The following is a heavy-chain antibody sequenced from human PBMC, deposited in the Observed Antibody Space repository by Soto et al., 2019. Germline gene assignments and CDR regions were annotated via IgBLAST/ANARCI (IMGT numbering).Heavy chain of an antibody. D-gene: IGHD2-21*02. CDR1: GFTFNTYA. V-gene: IGHV3-23*01. CDR2: ISGSGGTI. CDR3: AKGFIVVVTAIRPDDNFDV. Sequence: PGGSLRLSCAASGFTFNTYAMNWVRQAPGKGPEWVASISGSGGTINYADSVKGRFTTSRDTSKNTLYLQMNSLSAEDTAVYYCAKGFIVVVTAIRPDDNFDVWGQGTMVTV. J-gene: IGHJ3*01.